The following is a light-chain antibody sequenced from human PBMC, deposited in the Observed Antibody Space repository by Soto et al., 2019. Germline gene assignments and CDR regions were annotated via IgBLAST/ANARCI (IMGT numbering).Light chain of an antibody. CDR3: QQSYSTLPT. CDR1: QNIYIY. V-gene: IGKV1-39*01. Sequence: DIQMTQSPSYLSASVGDRVTISCRASQNIYIYLNWYQQKPGKAPKLLIYGASNLRSGVPSRFSGSGSGSDFTLSISSLQPEDFATYFCQQSYSTLPTFGPGTKVDIK. CDR2: GAS. J-gene: IGKJ3*01.